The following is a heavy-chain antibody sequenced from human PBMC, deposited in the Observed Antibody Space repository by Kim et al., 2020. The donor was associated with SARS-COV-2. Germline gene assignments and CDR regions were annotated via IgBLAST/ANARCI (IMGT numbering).Heavy chain of an antibody. D-gene: IGHD4-17*01. J-gene: IGHJ4*02. CDR2: IWYDGSNK. CDR1: GFTFSSYG. CDR3: AKELDRRGYGDCNFDY. V-gene: IGHV3-33*06. Sequence: GGSLRLSCAASGFTFSSYGMHWVRQAPGKGLEWVAVIWYDGSNKYYADSVKGRFTISRDNSKNTLYLQMNSLRAEDTAVYYCAKELDRRGYGDCNFDYWGQGTLVTVSS.